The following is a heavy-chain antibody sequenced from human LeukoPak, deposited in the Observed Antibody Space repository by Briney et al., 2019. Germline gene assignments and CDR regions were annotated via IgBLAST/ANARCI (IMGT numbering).Heavy chain of an antibody. Sequence: SETLSLTCTVSGYSISSGYYWGWIRQPPGKGLEWIGTIYHSGSTYYNPSLKSRVTISVDTSRNQFSLKLTSVTAADTAVYYCARVRGYCSSTICYRYYFDYWGQGTLVTVSS. CDR2: IYHSGST. D-gene: IGHD2-2*01. J-gene: IGHJ4*02. CDR1: GYSISSGYY. CDR3: ARVRGYCSSTICYRYYFDY. V-gene: IGHV4-38-2*02.